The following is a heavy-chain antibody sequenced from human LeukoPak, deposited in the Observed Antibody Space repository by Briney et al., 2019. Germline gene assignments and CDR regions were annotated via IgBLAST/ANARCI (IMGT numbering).Heavy chain of an antibody. Sequence: SETLSLTCTVSGGSISNYYWTWIQQPPGKGLQWIGDIDSRGSAKYNSSLKSRVTISIDTSKNQFSLNLTSVTAADTAVYYCARQTRRLAALSSVNGVGWFDPWGQGTLVAVSS. J-gene: IGHJ5*02. V-gene: IGHV4-4*09. CDR2: IDSRGSA. CDR3: ARQTRRLAALSSVNGVGWFDP. D-gene: IGHD6-6*01. CDR1: GGSISNYY.